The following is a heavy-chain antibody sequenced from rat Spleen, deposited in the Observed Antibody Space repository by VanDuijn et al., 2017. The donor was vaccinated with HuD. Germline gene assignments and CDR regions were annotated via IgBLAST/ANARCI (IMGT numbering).Heavy chain of an antibody. CDR3: VRAGITIATITVPFAY. Sequence: VKLVESGGGLVQPGRSLKLSCAASGFNFNDYWMGWVRQAPGKGLEWIAEINKDSRTIKYIPSVKDKFTISRDNAQNTLYLRMSKLGSEDTAMYYCVRAGITIATITVPFAYWVQGTLVTVSS. V-gene: IGHV4-2*01. CDR1: GFNFNDYW. J-gene: IGHJ3*01. CDR2: INKDSRTI. D-gene: IGHD1-2*01.